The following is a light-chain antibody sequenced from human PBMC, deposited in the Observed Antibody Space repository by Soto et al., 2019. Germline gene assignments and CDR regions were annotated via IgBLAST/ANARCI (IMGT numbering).Light chain of an antibody. V-gene: IGLV2-23*01. J-gene: IGLJ1*01. CDR3: CSYAGSSTYV. CDR2: EGS. CDR1: SSDVGSYNL. Sequence: QSALTQPASVSGSPGQSITISCTGTSSDVGSYNLVSWYQQHPGKAPKFMIYEGSKRPSGVSNRFSGSKSGNTASLTISGLQAEDEADYYCCSYAGSSTYVFGPGTKVTVL.